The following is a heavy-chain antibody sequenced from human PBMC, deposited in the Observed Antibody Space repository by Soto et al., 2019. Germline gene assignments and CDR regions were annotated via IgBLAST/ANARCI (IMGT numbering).Heavy chain of an antibody. CDR3: AKDGPDYYDSSGPV. D-gene: IGHD3-22*01. CDR1: GFTFSRYA. CDR2: ISGSGGST. J-gene: IGHJ4*02. Sequence: GGSLRLSCAASGFTFSRYAMNWVRQAPGKGLEWVSAISGSGGSTYYADSVKGRFTISRDNSKNTLYLQMNSLRAEDTAVYYCAKDGPDYYDSSGPVWGQGTLGTVSS. V-gene: IGHV3-23*01.